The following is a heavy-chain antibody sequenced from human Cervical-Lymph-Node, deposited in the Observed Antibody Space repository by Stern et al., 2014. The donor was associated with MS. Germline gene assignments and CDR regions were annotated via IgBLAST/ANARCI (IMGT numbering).Heavy chain of an antibody. CDR2: ISSSSSYI. Sequence: EMQLVESGGGLVKPGGSLRLSCAASGFTFSSYSMNWVRQAPGKGLEWVSSISSSSSYIYYADSVKGRFTISRDNAKNSLYLQMNSLRAEDTAVYYCARVGVVVVAAAYYYYYGMDVWGQGTTVTVSS. J-gene: IGHJ6*02. CDR3: ARVGVVVVAAAYYYYYGMDV. CDR1: GFTFSSYS. V-gene: IGHV3-21*01. D-gene: IGHD2-15*01.